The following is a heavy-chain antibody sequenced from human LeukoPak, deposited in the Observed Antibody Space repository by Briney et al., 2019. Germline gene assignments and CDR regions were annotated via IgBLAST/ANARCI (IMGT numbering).Heavy chain of an antibody. V-gene: IGHV3-48*03. CDR2: ISSSGSTI. CDR1: GFTFSSYE. D-gene: IGHD4-11*01. CDR3: AAVTTTGVWYFDY. J-gene: IGHJ4*02. Sequence: QSGGSLRLSCAASGFTFSSYEMNWARQAPGNGLEWVSYISSSGSTIYYADSVKGRFTISRDNARNSLYLQMNSLRAEDTAVYYCAAVTTTGVWYFDYWGQGTLVTVSS.